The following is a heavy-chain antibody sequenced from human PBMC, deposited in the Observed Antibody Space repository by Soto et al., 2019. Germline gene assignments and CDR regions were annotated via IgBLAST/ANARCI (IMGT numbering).Heavy chain of an antibody. Sequence: SQTLSLPCAISGDSVSSNSAAWNWSRQSPSRGLEWRGRTYYRSKWYNDYALSVHSRISITPSPSTHQFSLPLNSLSPEPTAVSSFAIITGYTTSCHFDYCRQGTLVASSS. CDR3: AIITGYTTSCHFDY. CDR1: GDSVSSNSAA. V-gene: IGHV6-1*01. CDR2: TYYRSKWYN. D-gene: IGHD6-13*01. J-gene: IGHJ4*02.